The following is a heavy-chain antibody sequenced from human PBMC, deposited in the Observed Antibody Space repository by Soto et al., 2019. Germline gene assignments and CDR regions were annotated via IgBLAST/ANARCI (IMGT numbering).Heavy chain of an antibody. J-gene: IGHJ6*02. CDR3: ARDCHDFWSSSSYYYGIDV. Sequence: QVQLVESGGGVVQPGRSLRLSCAASGFTFSSYGMHWVRQAPGQGLEWVAVIWYAGSNKYYADSVKGRFTISRDNSKNKRYLQMSSLRAEDTAVYYCARDCHDFWSSSSYYYGIDVWGQGTTVTVS. D-gene: IGHD3-3*01. V-gene: IGHV3-33*01. CDR2: IWYAGSNK. CDR1: GFTFSSYG.